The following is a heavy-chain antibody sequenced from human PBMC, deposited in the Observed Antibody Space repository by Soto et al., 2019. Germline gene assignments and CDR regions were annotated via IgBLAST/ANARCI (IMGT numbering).Heavy chain of an antibody. CDR1: GGSISTYY. D-gene: IGHD1-1*01. CDR3: ARRNLNDIWYFDY. Sequence: SETLSLTCTVSGGSISTYYWSWIRQPPGKGLEWIGYIYYSGRTNYNPSLKSRVTISVDTSKNQFSLKLSSVTAADTAVYYCARRNLNDIWYFDYWGQGSLVTVSS. V-gene: IGHV4-59*08. J-gene: IGHJ4*02. CDR2: IYYSGRT.